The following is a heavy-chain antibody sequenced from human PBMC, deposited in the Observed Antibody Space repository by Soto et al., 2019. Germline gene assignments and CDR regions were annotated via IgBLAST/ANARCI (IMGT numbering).Heavy chain of an antibody. V-gene: IGHV3-9*01. Sequence: EVQLVESGGGLVQPGRSLRLSCAASGFTFDDYAMHWVRQAPGKGLEWVSGISWNSGSIGYADSVKGRFTISRDNAKNSLYLQMNSLRAEDTALYYCAKDISGWELLFDYWGQQTLLTVSS. CDR2: ISWNSGSI. CDR1: GFTFDDYA. CDR3: AKDISGWELLFDY. D-gene: IGHD2-15*01. J-gene: IGHJ4*02.